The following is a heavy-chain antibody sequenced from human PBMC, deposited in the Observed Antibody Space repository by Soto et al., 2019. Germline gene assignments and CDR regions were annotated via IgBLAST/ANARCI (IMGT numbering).Heavy chain of an antibody. D-gene: IGHD3-3*01. J-gene: IGHJ6*04. CDR3: AKGVYDFWSGSYSPADV. V-gene: IGHV3-23*01. CDR2: ISGSGGNK. CDR1: GFTFSSYA. Sequence: GGSLRLSCAASGFTFSSYAMSWVRQAPGKGLEWVLVISGSGGNKRSADSVKGRFTISRDNSKNTLYLQMNSLRAEDTAVYYCAKGVYDFWSGSYSPADVWGKGTTVTVSS.